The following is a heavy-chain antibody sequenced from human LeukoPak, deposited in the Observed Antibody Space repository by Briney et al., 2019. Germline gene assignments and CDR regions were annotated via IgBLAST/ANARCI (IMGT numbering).Heavy chain of an antibody. Sequence: QSGGSLRLSCAASGFTFSYYWMHWVRQAPGKGLVWVSRINSDGSSASYADSVKGRFTISRDNAKNTLYLQMNSLRAEDTAVYYCAKDEIGAVAGLLDYWGQGILVTVSS. CDR1: GFTFSYYW. CDR2: INSDGSSA. CDR3: AKDEIGAVAGLLDY. V-gene: IGHV3-74*01. D-gene: IGHD6-19*01. J-gene: IGHJ4*02.